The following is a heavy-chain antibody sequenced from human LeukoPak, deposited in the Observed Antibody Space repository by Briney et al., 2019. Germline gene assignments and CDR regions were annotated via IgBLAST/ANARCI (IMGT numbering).Heavy chain of an antibody. Sequence: PGGSLRLSCAASGFTFSSYAMHWVRQAPGKGLEWVAVISYDGSNKYYADSVKGRFTISRDNSKNTLYLQMNSLRAEDTAVYYCAKEALRPVSSSRGVGYWGQGTLVTVSS. CDR1: GFTFSSYA. J-gene: IGHJ4*02. V-gene: IGHV3-30-3*01. D-gene: IGHD6-6*01. CDR2: ISYDGSNK. CDR3: AKEALRPVSSSRGVGY.